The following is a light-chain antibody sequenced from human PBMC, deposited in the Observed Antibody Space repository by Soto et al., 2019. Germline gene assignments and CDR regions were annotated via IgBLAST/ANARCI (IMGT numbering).Light chain of an antibody. CDR1: QSVSSSF. V-gene: IGKV3-20*01. CDR2: DAS. Sequence: EIVLTQSPGTLSLSPGERATLSCRASQSVSSSFLAWYQQKPGQAPRLLIYDASSRATGIPDRFSGSGSDTDFTLTISRLEPEDFAVYYCQHYGSSRTFGQGTKVDI. J-gene: IGKJ1*01. CDR3: QHYGSSRT.